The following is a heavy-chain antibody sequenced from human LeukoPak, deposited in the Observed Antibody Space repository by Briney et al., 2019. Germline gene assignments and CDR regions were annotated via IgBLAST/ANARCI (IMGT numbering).Heavy chain of an antibody. D-gene: IGHD6-13*01. Sequence: SETLSLTCAVSGYSISSGYYWGWIRQPPGKGLEWIGSIYHSGSTYYNPSLKSRVTISVDTSKNQFSLKLSSVTAADTAVYYCAKIAAAMTPPFDYWGQGTLVTVSS. CDR2: IYHSGST. V-gene: IGHV4-38-2*01. CDR3: AKIAAAMTPPFDY. CDR1: GYSISSGYY. J-gene: IGHJ4*02.